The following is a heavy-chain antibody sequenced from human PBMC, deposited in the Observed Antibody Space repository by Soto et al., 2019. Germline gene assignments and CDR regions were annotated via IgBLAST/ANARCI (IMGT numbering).Heavy chain of an antibody. V-gene: IGHV3-48*04. CDR2: ITSSGTTV. CDR3: ARVNRRDGSSYRYGMDV. J-gene: IGHJ6*02. Sequence: GGSLRLSCAASGFTFSSYSLNWVRQAPGKGLEWVSYITSSGTTVYYADSVKGRFTISRDNAKNSLFLQMNSLRAEDTAVYYCARVNRRDGSSYRYGMDVWGHGTTVTVSS. D-gene: IGHD2-2*02. CDR1: GFTFSSYS.